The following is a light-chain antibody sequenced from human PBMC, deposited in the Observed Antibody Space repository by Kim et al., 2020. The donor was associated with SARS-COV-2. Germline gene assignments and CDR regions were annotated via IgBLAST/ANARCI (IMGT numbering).Light chain of an antibody. CDR1: SSNIGSNT. J-gene: IGLJ2*01. CDR3: AAWDDSLNVV. CDR2: RNN. Sequence: PGQRITISCSGSSSNIGSNTVNWYQQLPGTAPKLLIYRNNQRPSGVPDRFSGSKSGTSASLAISGLQSEDEADYYCAAWDDSLNVVFGGGTQLTVL. V-gene: IGLV1-44*01.